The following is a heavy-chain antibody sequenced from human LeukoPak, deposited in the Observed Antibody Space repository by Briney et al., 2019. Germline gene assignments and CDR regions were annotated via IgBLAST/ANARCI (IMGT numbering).Heavy chain of an antibody. CDR3: ARVAGRGYSSSSGMDV. V-gene: IGHV3-23*01. J-gene: IGHJ6*02. CDR1: GFTFSSYA. CDR2: ISSGGGAT. D-gene: IGHD6-13*01. Sequence: GGSLRLSCAPSGFTFSSYAMNWVRQAPGKGLEWVSVISSGGGATSYAGSVKGRFTISRDNSKNTLYLQMNSLRAEDTAVYYCARVAGRGYSSSSGMDVWGQGTTVTVSS.